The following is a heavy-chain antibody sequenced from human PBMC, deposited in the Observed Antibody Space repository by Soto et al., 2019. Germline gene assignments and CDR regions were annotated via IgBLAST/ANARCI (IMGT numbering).Heavy chain of an antibody. CDR3: ARDGYCSGGSCYSVPVFDY. V-gene: IGHV3-33*01. D-gene: IGHD2-15*01. CDR2: IWYDGSNK. CDR1: GFTFSSYG. Sequence: QVQLVESGGGVVQPGRSLRLSCAASGFTFSSYGMHWVRQAPGKGLEWEAVIWYDGSNKYYADSVKGRFTISRDNSKNTLYLPMNSLRAEDTAVYYCARDGYCSGGSCYSVPVFDYWGQGTLVTVSS. J-gene: IGHJ4*02.